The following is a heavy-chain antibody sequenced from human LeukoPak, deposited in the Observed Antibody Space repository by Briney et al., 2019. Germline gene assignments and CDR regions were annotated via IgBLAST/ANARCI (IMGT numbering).Heavy chain of an antibody. J-gene: IGHJ4*02. V-gene: IGHV2-70*11. CDR3: ARIRKPHYYDSSGYIDY. Sequence: SGPALVKPTQTLTLTCTFSGFSLSTNGMCVSWIRQPPGKALEWLARIDWDNDKYYSTSLKTRLTISKDTSKNQVALTMSNMDPMDTATYYCARIRKPHYYDSSGYIDYWGQGTLVTVSS. D-gene: IGHD3-22*01. CDR2: IDWDNDK. CDR1: GFSLSTNGMC.